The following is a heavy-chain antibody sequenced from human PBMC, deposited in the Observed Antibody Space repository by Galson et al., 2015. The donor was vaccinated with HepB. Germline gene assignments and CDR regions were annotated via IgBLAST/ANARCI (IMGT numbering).Heavy chain of an antibody. D-gene: IGHD5/OR15-5a*01. J-gene: IGHJ4*02. CDR2: ISYDGSNK. V-gene: IGHV3-30-3*01. CDR3: AREVLD. Sequence: SLRLSCAASGFTFSSYAMHWVRQAPGKGLEWVAVISYDGSNKYYADSVKGRFTISRDNSKNTLYLQMNSLRAGDTAVYYCAREVLDWGQGTLVTVSS. CDR1: GFTFSSYA.